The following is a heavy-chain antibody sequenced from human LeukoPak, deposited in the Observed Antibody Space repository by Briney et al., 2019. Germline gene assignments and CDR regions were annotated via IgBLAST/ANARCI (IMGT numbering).Heavy chain of an antibody. J-gene: IGHJ4*02. CDR3: ARGSKTPDY. V-gene: IGHV4-34*01. Sequence: SETLSLTCAVYGGSFSGYYWSWIRPPPGKGLEWIGEINHSGSTNYNPSLKSRVTISVDTSKNQFSLKLSSVTAADTAVYYCARGSKTPDYWGQGTLVTVSS. CDR2: INHSGST. CDR1: GGSFSGYY.